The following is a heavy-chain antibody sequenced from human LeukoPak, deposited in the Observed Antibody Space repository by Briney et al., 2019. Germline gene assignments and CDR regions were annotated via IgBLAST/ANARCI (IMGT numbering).Heavy chain of an antibody. Sequence: PSETLSLTCTVSGGSISSSSYYWGWIRQPPGKGLEWIGSIHYSGSTYYNPSLKSRVTISVDTSKNQFSLKLSSVTAADTAVYYCARDDYYDTIGVDAFDIWGQGTMVTVSS. J-gene: IGHJ3*02. CDR1: GGSISSSSYY. D-gene: IGHD3-22*01. V-gene: IGHV4-39*07. CDR3: ARDDYYDTIGVDAFDI. CDR2: IHYSGST.